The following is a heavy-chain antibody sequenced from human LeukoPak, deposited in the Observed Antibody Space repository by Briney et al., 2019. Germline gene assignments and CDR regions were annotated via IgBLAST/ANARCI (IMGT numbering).Heavy chain of an antibody. V-gene: IGHV1-46*01. D-gene: IGHD3-3*01. CDR1: GYTFTSYY. J-gene: IGHJ4*02. CDR3: ARDRPPQYYDFWSGYYTEYFDY. CDR2: INPSGGST. Sequence: GASVKVSCKASGYTFTSYYMHWVRQAHGQGLEWMGIINPSGGSTSYAQKFQGRVTMTRDMSTSTVYMELSSLRSEDTAVYYCARDRPPQYYDFWSGYYTEYFDYWGQGTLVTVSS.